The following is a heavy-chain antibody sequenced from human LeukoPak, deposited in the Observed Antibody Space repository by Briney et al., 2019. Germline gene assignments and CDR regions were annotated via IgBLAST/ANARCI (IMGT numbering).Heavy chain of an antibody. CDR3: TTQTGYSSGWYGVDY. CDR2: IKSKTDGGTT. CDR1: GFTFSNAW. Sequence: PGGSLRLSCAASGFTFSNAWMSWVRQAPGKGLEWVGRIKSKTDGGTTDYAAPVKGRFTISRDDSKNTLYLRMNSLKTEDTAVYYCTTQTGYSSGWYGVDYWGQGTLVTVSS. J-gene: IGHJ4*02. D-gene: IGHD6-19*01. V-gene: IGHV3-15*01.